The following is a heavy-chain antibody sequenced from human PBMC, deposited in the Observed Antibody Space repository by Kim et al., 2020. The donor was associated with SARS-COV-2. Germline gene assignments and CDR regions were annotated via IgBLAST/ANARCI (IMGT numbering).Heavy chain of an antibody. Sequence: SETLSLTCTVSGGSISSYYWSWIRQPPGKGLEWIGYINYSGSTNYNPSLKSRFTISVDTSKNQFSLKLSSVTAADTAGYYCARERGRILGVVAPYYYY. J-gene: IGHJ6*01. CDR3: ARERGRILGVVAPYYYY. CDR2: INYSGST. CDR1: GGSISSYY. D-gene: IGHD3-3*02. V-gene: IGHV4-59*01.